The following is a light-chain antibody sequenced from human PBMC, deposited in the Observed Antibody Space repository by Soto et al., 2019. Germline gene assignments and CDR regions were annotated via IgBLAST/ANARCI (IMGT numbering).Light chain of an antibody. V-gene: IGLV2-14*01. CDR1: SGDVGGYNY. Sequence: LTQPASVSGSPGQSITISCTGTSGDVGGYNYVSWYQQHPGKAPKLMIYEVSNRPSGVSNRFSGSKSGNTASLTISGLQAEDEADYYCTSYTRSTTPYIYGTGTKVTVL. CDR3: TSYTRSTTPYI. CDR2: EVS. J-gene: IGLJ1*01.